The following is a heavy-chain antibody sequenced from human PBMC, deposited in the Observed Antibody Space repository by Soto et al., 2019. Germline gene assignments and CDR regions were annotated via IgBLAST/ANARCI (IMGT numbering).Heavy chain of an antibody. CDR2: INAGNGNT. V-gene: IGHV1-3*01. CDR3: AIRGGSGWYYYGMDV. CDR1: GYTFTSYA. D-gene: IGHD6-19*01. Sequence: GASVKVSCKASGYTFTSYAMHWVRQAPGQRLEWMGWINAGNGNTKYSQKFQGRVTITRDTSASTAYMELSSLRSEDTAVYYCAIRGGSGWYYYGMDVWGQGTTVTVSS. J-gene: IGHJ6*02.